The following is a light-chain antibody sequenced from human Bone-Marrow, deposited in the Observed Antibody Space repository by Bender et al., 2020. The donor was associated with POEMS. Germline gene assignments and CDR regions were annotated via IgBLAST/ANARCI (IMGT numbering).Light chain of an antibody. J-gene: IGLJ2*01. Sequence: QSALTQPASVSGSPGQSITISCTGASSDVGAYNLVSWYQQHPGKAPKLMIYEVSKRPSGVSNRFSGSKYDNTASLTISGLQAEDEADYYCCSYARSSSLGVAFGGGTKLTVL. V-gene: IGLV2-23*02. CDR2: EVS. CDR1: SSDVGAYNL. CDR3: CSYARSSSLGVA.